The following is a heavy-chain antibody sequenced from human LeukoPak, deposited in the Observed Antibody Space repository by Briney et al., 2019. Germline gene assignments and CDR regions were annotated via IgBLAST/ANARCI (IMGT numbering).Heavy chain of an antibody. V-gene: IGHV4-59*08. D-gene: IGHD3-16*01. CDR3: ANYGPFGPFDY. CDR1: GGSISSYY. CDR2: IYYSGST. J-gene: IGHJ4*02. Sequence: SETLSLTCTVSGGSISSYYWSWIRQPPGKGLEWIAYIYYSGSTNYNPSLKSRVTISVDTSKNQFSLKLSSVTAADTAVYYCANYGPFGPFDYWGQGTLVTVSS.